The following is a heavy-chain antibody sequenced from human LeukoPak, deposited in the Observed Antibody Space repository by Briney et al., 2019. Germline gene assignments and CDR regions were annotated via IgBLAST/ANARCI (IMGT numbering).Heavy chain of an antibody. CDR1: GFTLSNYW. V-gene: IGHV3-7*03. J-gene: IGHJ4*02. D-gene: IGHD2-2*01. Sequence: GGSLRLSCTVSGFTLSNYWMSWVRQTPGKGLEWVANIKPDGSAKFYVDSAKGRFTIARDNANNSLFLQMNTLTADDTAVYYCAREGPCASTSCLGDYWGQGILVTVSS. CDR2: IKPDGSAK. CDR3: AREGPCASTSCLGDY.